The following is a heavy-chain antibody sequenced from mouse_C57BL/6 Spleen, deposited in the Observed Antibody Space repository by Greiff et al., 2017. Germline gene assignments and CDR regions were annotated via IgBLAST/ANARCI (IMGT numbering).Heavy chain of an antibody. CDR3: TTDDGYYLDY. CDR2: IDPENGDT. Sequence: EVQLQQSGAELVRPGASVKLSCTASGFNIKDDYMHWVKQRPEQGLEWIGWIDPENGDTEYASKFQGKATITADTSSNTAYLQLSSLTSEDTAVYYCTTDDGYYLDYWGQGTTLTVAS. CDR1: GFNIKDDY. J-gene: IGHJ2*01. D-gene: IGHD2-3*01. V-gene: IGHV14-4*01.